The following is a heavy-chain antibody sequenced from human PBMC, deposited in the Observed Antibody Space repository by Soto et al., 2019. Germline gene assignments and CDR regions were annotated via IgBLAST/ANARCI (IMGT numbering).Heavy chain of an antibody. V-gene: IGHV3-30-3*01. CDR2: ISYDGSNK. CDR3: ASPRRSSDGTTPIDY. Sequence: QVQLVESGGGVVQPGRSLRLSCAASGFTFSSYAMHWVRHAQGKGLEWVAVISYDGSNKYYADSVKGRFTISRDNSKHTLYLQMNSLRAEDTAVCYCASPRRSSDGTTPIDYWGQGTLVTVSS. D-gene: IGHD1-1*01. CDR1: GFTFSSYA. J-gene: IGHJ4*02.